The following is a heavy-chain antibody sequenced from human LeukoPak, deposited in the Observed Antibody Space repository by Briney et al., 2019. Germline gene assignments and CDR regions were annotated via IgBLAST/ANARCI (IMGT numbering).Heavy chain of an antibody. Sequence: SETLSLTCTVSGASISSYYWSWIRQSPGKGLEWIGCVHHTGSRSYNPSLKSRVTISVDTSKNQFSLKLSSVTAADTAVYYCARDLTTVTTTAFVGWGQGTLVTVSS. D-gene: IGHD4-17*01. J-gene: IGHJ4*02. CDR3: ARDLTTVTTTAFVG. CDR1: GASISSYY. CDR2: VHHTGSR. V-gene: IGHV4-59*12.